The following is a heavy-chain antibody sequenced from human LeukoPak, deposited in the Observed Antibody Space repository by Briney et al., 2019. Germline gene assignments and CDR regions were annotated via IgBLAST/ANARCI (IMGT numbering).Heavy chain of an antibody. D-gene: IGHD6-19*01. J-gene: IGHJ2*01. Sequence: GGSLRLSCAASGFTFSSYGMHWVRQAPGKGLEWVAFIRYDGSNKYYADSVKGRFTISRDNSKNTLYLQMNSLRAEDTAVYYCAKPPIAVAGKSPNWYFDLWGRGTLVTVSS. CDR3: AKPPIAVAGKSPNWYFDL. V-gene: IGHV3-30*02. CDR1: GFTFSSYG. CDR2: IRYDGSNK.